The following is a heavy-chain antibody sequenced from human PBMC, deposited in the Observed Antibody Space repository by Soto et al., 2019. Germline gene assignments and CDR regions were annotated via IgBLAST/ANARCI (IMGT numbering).Heavy chain of an antibody. J-gene: IGHJ6*02. CDR2: IIPIFGTA. CDR1: GDTVYIYA. Sequence: KVGCEACGDTVYIYAIGLSRQAPGQGLEWMGGIIPIFGTANYAQKFHGRVTIIADESTRKAYMELSSLRSEDTAVYYCASSTGAFGVFIISPAGGDYYYGMDVYGQGTTVTVSS. CDR3: ASSTGAFGVFIISPAGGDYYYGMDV. V-gene: IGHV1-69*01. D-gene: IGHD3-3*01.